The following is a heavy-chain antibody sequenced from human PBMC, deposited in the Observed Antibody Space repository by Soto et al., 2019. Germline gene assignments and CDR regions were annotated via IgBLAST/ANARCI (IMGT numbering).Heavy chain of an antibody. Sequence: ASVKVSCKASGYTFTSYGISWVRQAPGQGLEWMGWISAYNGNTNYAQKLQGRVTMTTDTATSTAYMELSRLRSDDTAVYYCARGSLSDYYYYGVDVWGQGTTVNVSS. CDR1: GYTFTSYG. CDR2: ISAYNGNT. CDR3: ARGSLSDYYYYGVDV. V-gene: IGHV1-18*01. J-gene: IGHJ6*02.